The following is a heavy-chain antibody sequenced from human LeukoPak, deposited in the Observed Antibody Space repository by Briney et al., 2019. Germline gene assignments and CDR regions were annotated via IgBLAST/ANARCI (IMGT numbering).Heavy chain of an antibody. CDR1: GYTFTSYG. D-gene: IGHD5-12*01. J-gene: IGHJ4*02. Sequence: ASVKVSCKASGYTFTSYGITWVRRAPGQGLEWMGWISTYNGTTNYAQNLQGRVSMTTDTSTSTAYMELRSLRSDDTAVYYCARGRGSTSRYWGQGTLVTVSS. V-gene: IGHV1-18*01. CDR2: ISTYNGTT. CDR3: ARGRGSTSRY.